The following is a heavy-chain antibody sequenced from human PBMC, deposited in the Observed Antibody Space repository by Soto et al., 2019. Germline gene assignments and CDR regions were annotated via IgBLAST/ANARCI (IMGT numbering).Heavy chain of an antibody. CDR1: GGSISSSSYY. CDR2: IYYSGST. V-gene: IGHV4-39*01. J-gene: IGHJ4*02. Sequence: SETLSLTCTVSGGSISSSSYYWGWIRQPPGKGLEWIGSIYYSGSTYYNPSLKSRVTISVDTSKNQFSLKLSSVTAADTAVYYCASSYCSSTSCYGEYSSSSVDYWGQGTLVTVSS. D-gene: IGHD2-2*01. CDR3: ASSYCSSTSCYGEYSSSSVDY.